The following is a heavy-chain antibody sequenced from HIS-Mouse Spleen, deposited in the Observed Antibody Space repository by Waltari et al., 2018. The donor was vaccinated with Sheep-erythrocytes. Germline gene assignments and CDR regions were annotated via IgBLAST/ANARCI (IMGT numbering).Heavy chain of an antibody. Sequence: EVQLVESGGGLIQPGGSLRLSCAASGFTVSSNYMSWVRQAPGKGLEWGSGSYRGGSTYYGDSVKGRFTISRDNSKNTLYLQMNSLRAEDTAVYYCARGHPDYGDYDAFDIWGQGTMVTVSS. D-gene: IGHD4-17*01. CDR1: GFTVSSNY. J-gene: IGHJ3*02. CDR3: ARGHPDYGDYDAFDI. V-gene: IGHV3-53*01. CDR2: SYRGGST.